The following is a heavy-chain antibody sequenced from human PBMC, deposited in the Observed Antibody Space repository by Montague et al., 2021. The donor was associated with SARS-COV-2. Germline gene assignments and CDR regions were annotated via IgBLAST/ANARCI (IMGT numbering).Heavy chain of an antibody. CDR3: ASGGGYSYGALDY. CDR1: GGSFSGFY. D-gene: IGHD5-18*01. CDR2: INHSGST. V-gene: IGHV4-34*01. Sequence: SETLSLTCAVYGGSFSGFYWSWVRQPPGKGLEWIEEINHSGSTNYNPALKSRVTISVDTSKKQFSLRLTSVTAADTAVYYCASGGGYSYGALDYWGQGTRVTVSS. J-gene: IGHJ4*02.